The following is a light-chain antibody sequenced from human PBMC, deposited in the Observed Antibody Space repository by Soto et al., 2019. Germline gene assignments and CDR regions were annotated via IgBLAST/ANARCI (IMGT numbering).Light chain of an antibody. CDR1: TSDIGSYDF. V-gene: IGLV2-14*01. CDR3: SSFTSSITLV. Sequence: QSALTQPASLSGSPGQSITISCTGTTSDIGSYDFVSWYQHHPGKAPQLMIYQVSNRPSGVSNRFSGSKSGNTASLTISGLQAEDEADYYCSSFTSSITLVFGGGTKLTVL. J-gene: IGLJ2*01. CDR2: QVS.